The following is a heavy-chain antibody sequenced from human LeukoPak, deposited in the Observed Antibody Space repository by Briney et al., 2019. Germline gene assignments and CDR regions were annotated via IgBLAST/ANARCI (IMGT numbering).Heavy chain of an antibody. J-gene: IGHJ4*01. CDR1: GGSFSGYY. V-gene: IGHV4-34*01. CDR2: INHSGST. D-gene: IGHD6-13*01. CDR3: ARVRQQLAVASFDG. Sequence: PETLSLTCAVYGGSFSGYYWSWIRQPPGKGLEWIGDINHSGSTNYNPSLKSRVTISVDTSKNQSSLKLSSVTAADTAVYYCARVRQQLAVASFDGWGQGTLVTVSS.